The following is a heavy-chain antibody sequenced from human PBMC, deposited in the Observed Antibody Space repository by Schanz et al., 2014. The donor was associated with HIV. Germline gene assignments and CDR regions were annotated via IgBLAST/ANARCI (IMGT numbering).Heavy chain of an antibody. V-gene: IGHV1-2*02. Sequence: QVQLMQSGAEVKEPGASVKVSCKASGYTFSGHYLHWVRQAPGQGLEWMGWINPNSGGTNYAQEFQGRVAMTRDTSIGTAYMELRSLRADDTAVYFCASSRLLWFGELFDNWGQGTLVTVSS. CDR1: GYTFSGHY. J-gene: IGHJ4*02. CDR2: INPNSGGT. D-gene: IGHD3-10*01. CDR3: ASSRLLWFGELFDN.